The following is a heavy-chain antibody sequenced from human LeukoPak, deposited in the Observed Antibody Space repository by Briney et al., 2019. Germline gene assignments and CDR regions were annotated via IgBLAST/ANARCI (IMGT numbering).Heavy chain of an antibody. D-gene: IGHD6-6*01. J-gene: IGHJ4*02. CDR2: ISYDGSNK. Sequence: PGGSLRLSCAASGFTFSSCAMHWVRQAPGKGLEWVAVISYDGSNKYYADSVKGRFTISRDNSKNTLYLQMNSLRAEDTAVYYCARDPQHSSSSPGFDYWGQGTLVTVSS. V-gene: IGHV3-30-3*01. CDR3: ARDPQHSSSSPGFDY. CDR1: GFTFSSCA.